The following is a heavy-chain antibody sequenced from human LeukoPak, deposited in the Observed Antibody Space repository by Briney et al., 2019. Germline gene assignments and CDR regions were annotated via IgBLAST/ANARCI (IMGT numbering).Heavy chain of an antibody. Sequence: GESLKISCKGSGYNFANNWIAWVRQMPGKGLEWMGIICPGDSDTRCNPSLQGQVTISADNSITTAYLQWSSLKASDTAMYYCARLAYCSNDVCYSNYYYSMDVWGKGTTVTVSS. J-gene: IGHJ6*03. CDR1: GYNFANNW. V-gene: IGHV5-51*01. CDR3: ARLAYCSNDVCYSNYYYSMDV. CDR2: ICPGDSDT. D-gene: IGHD2-8*01.